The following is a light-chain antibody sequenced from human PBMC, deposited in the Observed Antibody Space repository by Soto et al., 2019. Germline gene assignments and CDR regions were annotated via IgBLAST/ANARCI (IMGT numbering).Light chain of an antibody. V-gene: IGLV2-14*02. Sequence: QAVVTQPASVSGSRGQSITISCTGTSSDVGSYNLVSWYQQHPGKAPKLMIYEGNKRPSGVSNRFSGSKSGNTASLTISGLQAEDEGNYYCSSYTVSSAPVIFGGGTKVTVL. J-gene: IGLJ2*01. CDR2: EGN. CDR3: SSYTVSSAPVI. CDR1: SSDVGSYNL.